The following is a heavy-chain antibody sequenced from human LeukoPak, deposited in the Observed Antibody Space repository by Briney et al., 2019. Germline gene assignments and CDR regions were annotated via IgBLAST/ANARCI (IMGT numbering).Heavy chain of an antibody. CDR3: AIMSMNVDYRYWYFDL. CDR1: GGSLSSGSYY. CDR2: IYTSGST. J-gene: IGHJ2*01. V-gene: IGHV4-61*02. D-gene: IGHD4-17*01. Sequence: SETLSLTCTVSGGSLSSGSYYWGWVRQPAGTGLEWVGRIYTSGSTNSNPSLKSRVTISVDTSKNQFSLRLSSVTAADTAVYYCAIMSMNVDYRYWYFDLWGRGTLVTGSS.